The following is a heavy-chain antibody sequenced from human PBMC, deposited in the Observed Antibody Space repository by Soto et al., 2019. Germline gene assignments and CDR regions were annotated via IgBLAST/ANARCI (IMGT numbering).Heavy chain of an antibody. J-gene: IGHJ3*02. D-gene: IGHD3-16*01. Sequence: ASVKVSCKASGYTFASYGISWGRQAPGQGLEWMGWISAYNGNTNYAQKLQGRVTMTTDTSTSTAYMELRSLRSDDTAVYYCARGRYVGQTEAFDIWGQGTMVTVSS. CDR3: ARGRYVGQTEAFDI. CDR1: GYTFASYG. V-gene: IGHV1-18*01. CDR2: ISAYNGNT.